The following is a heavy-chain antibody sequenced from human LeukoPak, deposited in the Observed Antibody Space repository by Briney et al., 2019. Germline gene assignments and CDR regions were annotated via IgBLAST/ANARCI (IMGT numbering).Heavy chain of an antibody. Sequence: GGSLRLSCAASGFTFNKFAMSWVRQAPGKGLEWVSGIIENGGETYYADSVRGRFTISRDNSKNTLYLQMDSLRAEDTAVYYCAKDYEYNSNTWYFHWGRGTLVSVSS. CDR2: IIENGGET. J-gene: IGHJ4*02. CDR3: AKDYEYNSNTWYFH. V-gene: IGHV3-23*01. D-gene: IGHD6-13*01. CDR1: GFTFNKFA.